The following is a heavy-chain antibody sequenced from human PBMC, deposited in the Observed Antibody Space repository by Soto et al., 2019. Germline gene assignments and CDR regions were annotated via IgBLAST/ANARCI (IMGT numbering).Heavy chain of an antibody. CDR1: GGSINNHY. J-gene: IGHJ4*02. D-gene: IGHD7-27*01. V-gene: IGHV4-59*11. CDR2: IYYTVST. CDR3: ARSNWYSEY. Sequence: QVQLQESGPGLVKPSETLSLTCTVSGGSINNHYWSWIRQPPGKGLEWIGYIYYTVSTNYTPSLKSRVTISVDTSKNQFSLNLTSLTAADTVIYYCARSNWYSEYWGQGTLVTVSS.